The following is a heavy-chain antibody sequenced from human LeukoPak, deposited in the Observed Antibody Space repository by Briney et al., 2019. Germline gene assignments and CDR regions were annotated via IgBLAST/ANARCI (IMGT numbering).Heavy chain of an antibody. D-gene: IGHD5-12*01. CDR2: IWYDGSNQ. J-gene: IGHJ4*02. V-gene: IGHV3-33*06. Sequence: PGGSLRLSCAASGFAFSSYGMHWVRQAPGKGLEWGVAIWYDGSNQYYADSVKGGLTISRDNSTTTLYLQMNRLRAEDTAVYYCAKDFTSGSTADPFDYWGQGTLVTVSS. CDR3: AKDFTSGSTADPFDY. CDR1: GFAFSSYG.